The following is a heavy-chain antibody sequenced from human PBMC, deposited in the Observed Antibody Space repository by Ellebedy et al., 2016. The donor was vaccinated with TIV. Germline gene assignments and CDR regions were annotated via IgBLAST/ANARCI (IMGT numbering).Heavy chain of an antibody. V-gene: IGHV3-21*01. CDR2: ISSSSSYI. Sequence: GESLKISCAASGFTFSSYSMNWVRQAPGKGLEWVSSISSSSSYIYYADSVKGRFTISRDNAKNSLYLQMNSLRAEDTAVYYCARAQEIYSGYDLYYFDYWGQGTLVTVSS. J-gene: IGHJ4*02. D-gene: IGHD5-12*01. CDR1: GFTFSSYS. CDR3: ARAQEIYSGYDLYYFDY.